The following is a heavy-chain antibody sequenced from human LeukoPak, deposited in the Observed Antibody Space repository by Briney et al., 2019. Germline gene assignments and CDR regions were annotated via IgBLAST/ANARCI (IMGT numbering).Heavy chain of an antibody. CDR2: IYNSEST. V-gene: IGHV4-61*01. CDR1: GASVSSNSYY. D-gene: IGHD3-3*01. Sequence: SETLSLTCTVSGASVSSNSYYWSWIRQPPGKGLEWIGYIYNSESTNYNPSLKSRVTISVHTSKSQFSLKLSSVTAADTAVYYCARVPAYYDFWSGYSAEYYFDCWGQGTLVTVSS. J-gene: IGHJ4*02. CDR3: ARVPAYYDFWSGYSAEYYFDC.